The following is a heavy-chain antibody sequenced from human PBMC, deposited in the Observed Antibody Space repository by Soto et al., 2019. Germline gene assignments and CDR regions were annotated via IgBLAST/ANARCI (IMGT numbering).Heavy chain of an antibody. CDR2: ISYDGSNK. D-gene: IGHD6-19*01. V-gene: IGHV3-30-3*01. CDR3: ARDGVQGGIAVAGTLAY. CDR1: GFTFRSYA. J-gene: IGHJ4*02. Sequence: QVQLVESGGGVVQPGRSLRLSCAAPGFTFRSYAMHWVRQAPGKGLEWVAVISYDGSNKYYADSVKGRFTISRDNSKNTLYLQMNSLRAEDTAVYYCARDGVQGGIAVAGTLAYWGQGTLVTVSS.